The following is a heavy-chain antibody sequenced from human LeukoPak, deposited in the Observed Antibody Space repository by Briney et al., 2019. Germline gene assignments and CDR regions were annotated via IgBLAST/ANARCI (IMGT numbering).Heavy chain of an antibody. D-gene: IGHD3-16*01. V-gene: IGHV3-30*18. CDR2: ISYDGSNK. Sequence: PGRSLSLSCAASGFTFSSYGMHWVRQAPGKGLEWVAVISYDGSNKYYADSVKGRFTISRDNSKNTLYLQMNSLRAEDTAVYYCAKAWDYAYYFDYWGQGTLVTVSS. CDR3: AKAWDYAYYFDY. CDR1: GFTFSSYG. J-gene: IGHJ4*02.